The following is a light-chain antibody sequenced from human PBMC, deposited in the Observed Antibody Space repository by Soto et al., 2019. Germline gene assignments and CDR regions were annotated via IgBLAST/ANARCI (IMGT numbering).Light chain of an antibody. CDR3: SSYTTTNTYV. J-gene: IGLJ1*01. CDR2: EVS. CDR1: SSDVGGYNY. V-gene: IGLV2-14*01. Sequence: LTQPASVSGSPGQSITISCTGTSSDVGGYNYVSWYQHHPGKAPKLMIYEVSNRPSGVSDRFSGSKSGNTASLTISGLQAEDEADYYCSSYTTTNTYVFGTGTKVTVL.